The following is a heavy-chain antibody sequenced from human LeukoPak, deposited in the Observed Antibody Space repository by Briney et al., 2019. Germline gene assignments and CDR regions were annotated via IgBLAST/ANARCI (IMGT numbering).Heavy chain of an antibody. D-gene: IGHD1-26*01. CDR1: GFTFSSYG. Sequence: GGSLRLSCAASGFTFSSYGMHWVRQAPGKGLEWVAVISYDGSNKYYADSVKGRFTISRDNFKNTLYLQMNSLRAEDTAVYYCAKFLVGGYPDFDYWGQGTLVTVSS. CDR2: ISYDGSNK. CDR3: AKFLVGGYPDFDY. J-gene: IGHJ4*02. V-gene: IGHV3-30*18.